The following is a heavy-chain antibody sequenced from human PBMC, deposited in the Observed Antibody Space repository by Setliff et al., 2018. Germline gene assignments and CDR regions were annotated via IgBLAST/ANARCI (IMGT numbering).Heavy chain of an antibody. J-gene: IGHJ2*01. CDR2: IYYSGTT. D-gene: IGHD3-22*01. CDR1: GGSISNYY. CDR3: ARHHAQYYSDSSGYFYEDWYFDL. Sequence: SETLSLTCTVSGGSISNYYWSWIRQPPGKGLEWIGYIYYSGTTNSIPSLKSRVTISVDTSKNQFSLKPSSVTAADTAVYYCARHHAQYYSDSSGYFYEDWYFDLWGRGTLVTVSS. V-gene: IGHV4-59*08.